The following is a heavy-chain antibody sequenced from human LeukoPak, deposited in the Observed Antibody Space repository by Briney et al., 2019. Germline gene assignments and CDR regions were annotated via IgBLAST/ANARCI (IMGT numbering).Heavy chain of an antibody. CDR1: GFNFRDYS. CDR2: IKTVTDGGTT. CDR3: STDPWHGMDV. J-gene: IGHJ6*02. Sequence: GGSLRLSCVAYGFNFRDYSMNWVRQAPGKGLEWVGRIKTVTDGGTTDYAAPVKGRFIISRDDSKNTLFLQMNSLKTEDTAVYYCSTDPWHGMDVWGQGTTVTVSS. D-gene: IGHD5-24*01. V-gene: IGHV3-15*07.